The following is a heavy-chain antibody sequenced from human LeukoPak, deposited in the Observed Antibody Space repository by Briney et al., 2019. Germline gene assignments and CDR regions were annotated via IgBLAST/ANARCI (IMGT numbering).Heavy chain of an antibody. Sequence: SETPSLTCTVSGGSISSYYWSWIRQPPGKGLEWIGYIYYSGSTNYNPSLKSRVTISVDTSKNQFSLKLSSVTAADTAVYYCARESSSYAFDIWGQGTMVTVSS. CDR2: IYYSGST. CDR3: ARESSSYAFDI. J-gene: IGHJ3*02. CDR1: GGSISSYY. V-gene: IGHV4-59*01. D-gene: IGHD6-13*01.